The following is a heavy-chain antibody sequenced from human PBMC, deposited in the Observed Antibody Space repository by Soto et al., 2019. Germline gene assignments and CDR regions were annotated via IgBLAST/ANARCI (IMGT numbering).Heavy chain of an antibody. CDR1: GYTFTGYG. J-gene: IGHJ4*02. CDR3: AGGDYYDSSGYYLADY. D-gene: IGHD3-22*01. V-gene: IGHV1-18*01. Sequence: ASVKGSCKASGYTFTGYGSGWGRQAPGQGLEWMGWISAYNGNTNYAQKLQGRVTMTTDTSTSTAYMELRSLRSDDTAVYYCAGGDYYDSSGYYLADYWGQGPLVTVSS. CDR2: ISAYNGNT.